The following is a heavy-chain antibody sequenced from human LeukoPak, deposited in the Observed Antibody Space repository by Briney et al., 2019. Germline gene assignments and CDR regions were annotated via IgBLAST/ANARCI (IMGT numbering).Heavy chain of an antibody. D-gene: IGHD3-22*01. CDR2: IYYSGST. Sequence: SETLSLTCTVSGGSISSSSCYWGWIRQPPGKGLEWIGSIYYSGSTYYNPSLKSRVTISVDTSKNQFSLKLSSVTAADTAVYYCARLVIYSSGFIKGFDYWGQGTLVTVSS. CDR1: GGSISSSSCY. J-gene: IGHJ4*02. V-gene: IGHV4-39*01. CDR3: ARLVIYSSGFIKGFDY.